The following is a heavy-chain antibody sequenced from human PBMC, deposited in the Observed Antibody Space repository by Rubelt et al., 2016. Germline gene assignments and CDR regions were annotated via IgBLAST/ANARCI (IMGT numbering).Heavy chain of an antibody. CDR2: ISGSGGST. V-gene: IGHV3-23*01. CDR3: TCPRALYSSGWSDY. D-gene: IGHD6-19*01. Sequence: GKGLEWVSGISGSGGSTYYADAVKGRFTISRDNSKNTLYLQMNSLRAEDTAVYYCTCPRALYSSGWSDYWGQGTLVTVSS. J-gene: IGHJ4*02.